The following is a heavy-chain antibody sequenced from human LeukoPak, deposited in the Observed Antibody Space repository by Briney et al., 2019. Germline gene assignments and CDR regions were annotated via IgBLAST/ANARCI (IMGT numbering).Heavy chain of an antibody. J-gene: IGHJ5*02. Sequence: GGSLRLSCAASGFTFSNAWMSWVRQAPGKGLEWVGRIKSKTDGGTTDYAAPVKGRFTISRDDSKNTLYLQMNSLKTEDTAVYYCTTGRFRYNWNDDGGNWFDPWGQGILVTVSS. CDR3: TTGRFRYNWNDDGGNWFDP. D-gene: IGHD1-20*01. V-gene: IGHV3-15*01. CDR2: IKSKTDGGTT. CDR1: GFTFSNAW.